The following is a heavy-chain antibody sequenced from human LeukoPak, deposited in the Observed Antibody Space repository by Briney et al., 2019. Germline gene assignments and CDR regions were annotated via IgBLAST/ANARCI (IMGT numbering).Heavy chain of an antibody. CDR3: ARDGVSYYDFWSGYIDY. V-gene: IGHV3-21*01. J-gene: IGHJ4*02. D-gene: IGHD3-3*01. CDR2: ISSSSSYI. CDR1: GFTFSSYS. Sequence: PGGSLRLSCAASGFTFSSYSMNWVRQAPGKGPEWVSSISSSSSYIYYADSVKGRFTISRDNAKNSLYLQMNSLRAEDTAVYYCARDGVSYYDFWSGYIDYWGQGTLVTVSS.